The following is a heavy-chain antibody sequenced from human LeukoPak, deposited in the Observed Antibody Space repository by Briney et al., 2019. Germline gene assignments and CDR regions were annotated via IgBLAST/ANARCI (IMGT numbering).Heavy chain of an antibody. Sequence: GGSLRLSCAPSGFTFSSYAMSSVRQAPGKGLEWVSAISGSGGSTYYADSVKGRFTISRDNSKNTLYLQMNSLRAEDTAVYYCAKANSDGYDYFHYWGQGTLVTVSS. CDR2: ISGSGGST. J-gene: IGHJ4*02. D-gene: IGHD5-12*01. V-gene: IGHV3-23*01. CDR1: GFTFSSYA. CDR3: AKANSDGYDYFHY.